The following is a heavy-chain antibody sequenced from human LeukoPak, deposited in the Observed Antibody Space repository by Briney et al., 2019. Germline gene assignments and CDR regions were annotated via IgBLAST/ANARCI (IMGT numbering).Heavy chain of an antibody. J-gene: IGHJ4*02. V-gene: IGHV6-1*01. D-gene: IGHD2-21*02. CDR2: TYYRSKWYN. Sequence: SQTLSLTCAISGDSVSSNSVTWNWIRQSPSRGLEWLGRTYYRSKWYNDYAVSVKSRITINPDTSKNQFSLQLNSVTPEDTAVYYCARDSYCGGDCYSLDSYFDYWGQGTLVTVSS. CDR1: GDSVSSNSVT. CDR3: ARDSYCGGDCYSLDSYFDY.